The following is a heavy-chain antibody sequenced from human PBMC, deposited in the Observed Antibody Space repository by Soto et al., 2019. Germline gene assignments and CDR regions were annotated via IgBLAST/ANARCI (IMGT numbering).Heavy chain of an antibody. CDR3: ARDPLTCRMDD. V-gene: IGHV1-18*01. D-gene: IGHD3-9*01. CDR2: ISAYTGNT. CDR1: GYTFTSYG. J-gene: IGHJ6*02. Sequence: QVQLVQSGAEVKKPGASVKVSCKASGYTFTSYGISWVRQAPGQGLEWMGCISAYTGNTNYAQKHQGRVTMTTDTSTSTAYGERRSPRSDDTAVYYCARDPLTCRMDDWDQGTTVPVSS.